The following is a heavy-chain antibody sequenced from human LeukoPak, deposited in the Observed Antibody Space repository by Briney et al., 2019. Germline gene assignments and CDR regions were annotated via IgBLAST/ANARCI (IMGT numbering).Heavy chain of an antibody. CDR3: AREGIAVAGLPYYYYYYYMDV. Sequence: GASVKVSCKASGYTFTGYYMHWVRQAPGQGLEWMGWINPNSGGTNYAQKFQGRVTMTRDTSISTAYMELSRLRSDDTAVYYCAREGIAVAGLPYYYYYYYMDVWGKGTTVTVSS. CDR1: GYTFTGYY. J-gene: IGHJ6*03. D-gene: IGHD6-19*01. V-gene: IGHV1-2*02. CDR2: INPNSGGT.